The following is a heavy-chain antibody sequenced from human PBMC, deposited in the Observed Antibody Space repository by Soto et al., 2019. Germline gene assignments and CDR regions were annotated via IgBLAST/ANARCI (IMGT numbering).Heavy chain of an antibody. V-gene: IGHV1-18*01. CDR1: GYTFTSYG. D-gene: IGHD3-9*01. J-gene: IGHJ4*02. Sequence: ASVKVSCKASGYTFTSYGISWVRQAPGQGLEWMGWISAYNGNTNYAQKLQGRVTMTTDTSTSTAYMELRSLRSDDTAVYYCARDWYYDLLTGPHYFDYWGQGTLVTVSS. CDR3: ARDWYYDLLTGPHYFDY. CDR2: ISAYNGNT.